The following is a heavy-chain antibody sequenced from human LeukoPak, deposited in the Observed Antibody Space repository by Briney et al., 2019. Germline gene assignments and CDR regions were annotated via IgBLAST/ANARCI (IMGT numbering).Heavy chain of an antibody. Sequence: SETLSLTCTVSGGSISSSSYYWGWIRQPPGKGLEWIGSIYYSGSTYYNPSLKSRVTISVDTSKNQFSLKLSSVTAADTAVYYCARVGSSSWYYFDYWGQGTLVTVSS. V-gene: IGHV4-39*07. CDR2: IYYSGST. CDR1: GGSISSSSYY. CDR3: ARVGSSSWYYFDY. D-gene: IGHD6-13*01. J-gene: IGHJ4*02.